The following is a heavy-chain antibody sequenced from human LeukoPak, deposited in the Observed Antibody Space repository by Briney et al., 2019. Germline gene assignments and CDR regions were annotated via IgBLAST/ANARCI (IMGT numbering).Heavy chain of an antibody. CDR3: AKGGGWFGDDVFDI. CDR2: ISYDGSNK. D-gene: IGHD3-10*01. V-gene: IGHV3-30*18. J-gene: IGHJ3*02. Sequence: GGSLRLSCAASGLIFSSYGMHWVRQAPGKGLEWVAVISYDGSNKYYADSVKGRFTISRDNSKNTLDLQMNSLRAEDTAVYYCAKGGGWFGDDVFDIWGQGTMVTVSS. CDR1: GLIFSSYG.